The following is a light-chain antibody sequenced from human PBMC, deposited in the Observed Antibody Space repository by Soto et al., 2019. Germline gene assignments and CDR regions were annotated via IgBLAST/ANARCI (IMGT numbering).Light chain of an antibody. V-gene: IGLV1-40*01. Sequence: QSVLTQPPSVSGAPGQRVTISCTGSSSNIGAGYDVHWYQQHPGKAPKVLIYDVNQRPSGVPDRFSGSKSGNTAYLTISGLQAEDEADYYCYSYAGDVTFVFGRGTKLTVL. J-gene: IGLJ1*01. CDR3: YSYAGDVTFV. CDR2: DVN. CDR1: SSNIGAGYD.